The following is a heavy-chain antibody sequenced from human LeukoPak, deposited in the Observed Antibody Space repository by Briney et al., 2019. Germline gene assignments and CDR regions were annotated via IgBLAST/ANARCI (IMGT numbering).Heavy chain of an antibody. CDR3: ARDPGWIAAAGDDY. CDR2: ISSSGSTI. D-gene: IGHD6-13*01. V-gene: IGHV3-48*03. CDR1: GFTFSSYE. J-gene: IGHJ4*02. Sequence: GSLRLSCAASGFTFSSYEMNWVRQAPGKGLEWVSYISSSGSTIYYADSVKGRFTISRDNAKNSLYLQMNSLRAEDTAVYYCARDPGWIAAAGDDYWGQGTLVTVSS.